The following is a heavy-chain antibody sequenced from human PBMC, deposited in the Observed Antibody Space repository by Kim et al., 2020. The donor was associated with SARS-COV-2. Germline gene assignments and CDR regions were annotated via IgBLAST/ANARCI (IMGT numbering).Heavy chain of an antibody. CDR2: ISWNSGSI. Sequence: GGSLRLSCAASGFTFDDYALHWVRQAPGKGLEWVSGISWNSGSIGYADSVKGRFTISRDKAKNSLYLQMNSLRAEDTALYYCAKDVGSGWFYYFDYWGQGTLVTVSS. J-gene: IGHJ4*02. CDR1: GFTFDDYA. D-gene: IGHD6-19*01. V-gene: IGHV3-9*01. CDR3: AKDVGSGWFYYFDY.